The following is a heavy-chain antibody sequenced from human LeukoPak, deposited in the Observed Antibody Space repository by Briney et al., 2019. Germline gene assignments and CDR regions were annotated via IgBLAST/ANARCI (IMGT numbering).Heavy chain of an antibody. D-gene: IGHD6-13*01. Sequence: SETLSLTCAVYGGSFSGYYWSWIRQPPGKGLEWIGEINHSGSTNYNPSLKSRVTISVDTSKNQFSPKLSSVTAADTAVYYCARARWDSSSWYGGNDYWGQGTLVTVSS. CDR3: ARARWDSSSWYGGNDY. V-gene: IGHV4-34*01. J-gene: IGHJ4*02. CDR1: GGSFSGYY. CDR2: INHSGST.